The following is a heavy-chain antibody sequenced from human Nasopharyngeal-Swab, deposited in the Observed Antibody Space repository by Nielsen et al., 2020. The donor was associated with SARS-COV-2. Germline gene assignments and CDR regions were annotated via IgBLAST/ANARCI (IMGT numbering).Heavy chain of an antibody. J-gene: IGHJ3*02. CDR1: GFTFSDYY. D-gene: IGHD6-19*01. CDR2: ISSSSSYT. CDR3: ARCIAVAVPDAFDI. Sequence: GGSLRLSCAASGFTFSDYYMSWIRQAPGKGPEWVSYISSSSSYTNYADSVKGRFTISRDNAKNSLYLQMNSLRAEDTAVYYCARCIAVAVPDAFDIWGQGTMVTVSS. V-gene: IGHV3-11*06.